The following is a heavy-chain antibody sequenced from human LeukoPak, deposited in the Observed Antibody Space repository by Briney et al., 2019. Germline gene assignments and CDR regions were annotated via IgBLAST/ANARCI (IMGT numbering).Heavy chain of an antibody. Sequence: SETLSLTCTVSGGSISSSSYYWGWIRQPPGKGLEWIGSIYYSGSTYYNPSLKSRVTISVDTSENQFSLKLSSVTAADTAVYYCARYYDSSGYYYAYYWGQGTLVTVSS. V-gene: IGHV4-39*01. CDR2: IYYSGST. J-gene: IGHJ4*02. CDR3: ARYYDSSGYYYAYY. CDR1: GGSISSSSYY. D-gene: IGHD3-22*01.